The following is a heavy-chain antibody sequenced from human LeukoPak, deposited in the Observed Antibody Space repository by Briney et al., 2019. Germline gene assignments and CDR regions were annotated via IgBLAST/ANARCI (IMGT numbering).Heavy chain of an antibody. D-gene: IGHD3-22*01. J-gene: IGHJ3*02. CDR1: GGSISSSSYY. CDR2: IYYSGST. CDR3: ARDATHYYDSSGYYYRGAFDI. Sequence: SETLSLTCTVSGGSISSSSYYWGWIRQPPGKGLEWIGSIYYSGSTYYNPSLKSRVTISVDTSKNQFSLKLSSVTAADTAVYYCARDATHYYDSSGYYYRGAFDIWGQGTMVTVSS. V-gene: IGHV4-39*07.